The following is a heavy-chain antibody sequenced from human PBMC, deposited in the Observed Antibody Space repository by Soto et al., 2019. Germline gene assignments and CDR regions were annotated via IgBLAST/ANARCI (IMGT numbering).Heavy chain of an antibody. CDR3: AQDQIAVARY. CDR2: IIPILGIA. V-gene: IGHV1-69*02. CDR1: GGTFSSYT. Sequence: QVQLAQSGAEVKKPGSSVQVSCKASGGTFSSYTISWVRQAPGQGLEWMGRIIPILGIANYAQKFQGRVTITADKSTSTAYMELSSLRSEDTAVYYCAQDQIAVARYWGQGTLVTVSS. J-gene: IGHJ4*02. D-gene: IGHD6-19*01.